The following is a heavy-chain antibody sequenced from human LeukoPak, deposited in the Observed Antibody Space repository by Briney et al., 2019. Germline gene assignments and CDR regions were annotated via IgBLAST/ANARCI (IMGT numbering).Heavy chain of an antibody. CDR2: IYYSGST. D-gene: IGHD2-2*01. CDR3: ARAYSSSTSCPHFDY. Sequence: SETLSLTCTVSGGSISSGGYYWSWIRQHPGKDLEWIGYIYYSGSTYYNPSLKSRVTISVDTSKNQFSLKLSSVTAADTAVYYCARAYSSSTSCPHFDYWGQGTLVTVSS. V-gene: IGHV4-31*03. J-gene: IGHJ4*02. CDR1: GGSISSGGYY.